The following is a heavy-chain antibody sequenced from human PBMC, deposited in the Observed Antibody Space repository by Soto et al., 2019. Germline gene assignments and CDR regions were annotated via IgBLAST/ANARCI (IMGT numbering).Heavy chain of an antibody. J-gene: IGHJ6*02. CDR2: ISAYNGNT. D-gene: IGHD2-15*01. CDR1: GYTFTSYG. V-gene: IGHV1-18*01. Sequence: ASVKVSCKASGYTFTSYGISWVRQAPGQGLEWMGWISAYNGNTNYAQKLQGRVTMTTDTSTSTAYMELRSLRSDDTAVYYCASNIVVVVAATTHYYYGMHVWGQATMVSGPS. CDR3: ASNIVVVVAATTHYYYGMHV.